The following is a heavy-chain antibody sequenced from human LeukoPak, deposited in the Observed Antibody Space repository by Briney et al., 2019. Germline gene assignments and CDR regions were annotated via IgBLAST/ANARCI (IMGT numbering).Heavy chain of an antibody. J-gene: IGHJ3*02. D-gene: IGHD6-13*01. CDR2: ISGSGGST. CDR1: GFTFSSYA. Sequence: GGSLRLSCAASGFTFSSYAMSWVRQAPGKGLEWVSAISGSGGSTYYADSVKGRFTISRDNSKKTVYLQMNSLRADDTAVYYCARVGVMAAAGSDAFDIWGQGTMVTVSS. CDR3: ARVGVMAAAGSDAFDI. V-gene: IGHV3-23*01.